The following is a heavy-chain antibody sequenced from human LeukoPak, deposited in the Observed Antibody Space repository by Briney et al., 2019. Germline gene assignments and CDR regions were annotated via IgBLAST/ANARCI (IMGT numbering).Heavy chain of an antibody. CDR3: TKELHVAVAVADYYYFYMDI. V-gene: IGHV3-23*01. Sequence: GGSLRLSCAASGFAFSTFAMGWVRQSPGKGLEWLSNGGGNTTFYADSVKGRFTISRDNSKNTLYLHMDSLRPDDTAIYYCTKELHVAVAVADYYYFYMDIWGRGTAVTVSS. CDR2: NGGGNTT. CDR1: GFAFSTFA. J-gene: IGHJ6*03. D-gene: IGHD6-19*01.